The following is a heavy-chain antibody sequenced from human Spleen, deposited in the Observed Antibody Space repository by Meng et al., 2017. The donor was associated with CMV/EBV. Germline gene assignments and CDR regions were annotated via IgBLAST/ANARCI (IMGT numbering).Heavy chain of an antibody. J-gene: IGHJ5*01. V-gene: IGHV3-53*01. CDR1: GFTVSKSY. CDR3: ARGDSSPNWFDS. D-gene: IGHD3-22*01. Sequence: ETLSLTCAGSGFTVSKSYMSWVRQAPGKGLEWVSVIFSAGSTYYADSVKGRFTISRDNSQNTLYLQMNRLRAEDTAVYYCARGDSSPNWFDSWGQGTLVTVSS. CDR2: IFSAGST.